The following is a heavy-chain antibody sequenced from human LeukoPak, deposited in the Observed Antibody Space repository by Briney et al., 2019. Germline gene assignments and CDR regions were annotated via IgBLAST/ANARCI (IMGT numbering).Heavy chain of an antibody. D-gene: IGHD6-19*01. V-gene: IGHV3-23*01. J-gene: IGHJ4*02. CDR1: GFTFSSYA. CDR3: ARELQSSGFFDC. CDR2: ISGSGGKT. Sequence: GGSLRLSCAASGFTFSSYAMHWVRQAPGKGLEWVSAISGSGGKTYYADSVKGRFTISRDNSKNTLYLQMNSLRAEDTAVYYCARELQSSGFFDCWGQGTLVTVSS.